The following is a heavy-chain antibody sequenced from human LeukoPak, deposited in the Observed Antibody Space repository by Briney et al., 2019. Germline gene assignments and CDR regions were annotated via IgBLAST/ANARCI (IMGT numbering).Heavy chain of an antibody. Sequence: PGGTLRLSCAASGFTFSTYGMSWVRQAPGKGLEWVSAISGSGGSTYYADSVKGRFTISRDNSKNTLYLQMNSLRAEDTAVYYCAKDGGGWLQKIASFDYWGQGTLVTVSS. V-gene: IGHV3-23*01. J-gene: IGHJ4*02. CDR3: AKDGGGWLQKIASFDY. CDR1: GFTFSTYG. D-gene: IGHD5-24*01. CDR2: ISGSGGST.